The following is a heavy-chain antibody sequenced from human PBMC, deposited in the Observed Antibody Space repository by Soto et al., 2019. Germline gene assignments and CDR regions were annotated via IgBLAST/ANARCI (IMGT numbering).Heavy chain of an antibody. CDR2: ISSRSSTI. Sequence: EVQLVESGGGLVQPGGSLRLSCAASGFTFSSYSMNWVRQAPGEGLEWVSYISSRSSTIFYADSVKGRFTVSRDNAKNSLYLQMNRLRAEDTAVYYCARIGYSSGIDYWGQGTLVTVSS. J-gene: IGHJ4*02. V-gene: IGHV3-48*01. D-gene: IGHD6-25*01. CDR3: ARIGYSSGIDY. CDR1: GFTFSSYS.